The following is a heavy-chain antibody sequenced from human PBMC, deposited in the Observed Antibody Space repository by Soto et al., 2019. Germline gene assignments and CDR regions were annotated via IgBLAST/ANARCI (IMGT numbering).Heavy chain of an antibody. Sequence: GASVKVSCKASGYTFTHFYITWVRQAPGQGLEWMGAISPHNFNTNYAQKFRGRVTLTTEKSTNTAYMDLRSLTSDDTAVYYCARDEGGYDILTGCYKAHHFDYWGQGVPVTVSS. CDR3: ARDEGGYDILTGCYKAHHFDY. V-gene: IGHV1-18*01. CDR1: GYTFTHFY. D-gene: IGHD3-9*01. J-gene: IGHJ4*02. CDR2: ISPHNFNT.